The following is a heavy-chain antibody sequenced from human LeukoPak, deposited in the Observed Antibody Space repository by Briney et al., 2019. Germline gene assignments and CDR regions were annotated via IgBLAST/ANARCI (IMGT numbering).Heavy chain of an antibody. CDR2: IYYSGST. CDR3: ARGDGEYTYGYYFDS. Sequence: SETLSLTCTVSGGSISSYYWSWIRQPPGKGLEWIGYIYYSGSTNYNPSLKSRVTISVDTSKNQFSLKLSAVTAADTAMYYCARGDGEYTYGYYFDSWGQGTLVTVSS. D-gene: IGHD5-18*01. J-gene: IGHJ4*02. V-gene: IGHV4-59*01. CDR1: GGSISSYY.